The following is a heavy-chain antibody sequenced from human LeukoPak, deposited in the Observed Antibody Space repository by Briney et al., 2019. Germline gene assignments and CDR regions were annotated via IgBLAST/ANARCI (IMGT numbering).Heavy chain of an antibody. D-gene: IGHD3-10*01. J-gene: IGHJ3*02. CDR3: AKLFYGSGSRGSFDI. CDR2: ISGSGGST. Sequence: GGSLRLSCAASGFTFSSYAMSWVRQAPGKGLEWVSAISGSGGSTYYANSVKGRFTISRDNSKNTLYLQMNSLRAEDTAVYYCAKLFYGSGSRGSFDIWGQGTMVTVSS. V-gene: IGHV3-23*01. CDR1: GFTFSSYA.